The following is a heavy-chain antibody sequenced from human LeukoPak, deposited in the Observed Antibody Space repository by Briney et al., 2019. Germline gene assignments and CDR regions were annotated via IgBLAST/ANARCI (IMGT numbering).Heavy chain of an antibody. CDR3: AGPGGYAFDI. CDR1: GFIFSTYA. J-gene: IGHJ3*02. D-gene: IGHD3-10*01. Sequence: QTGGSLRLSCTASGFIFSTYAFHWVRQAPGKGPEWMAFITYDGSNTYFADSVKGRFTLSRDNSKNALYLQMNSLRPADTAVYYCAGPGGYAFDIWGQGTMVTVSS. CDR2: ITYDGSNT. V-gene: IGHV3-30*04.